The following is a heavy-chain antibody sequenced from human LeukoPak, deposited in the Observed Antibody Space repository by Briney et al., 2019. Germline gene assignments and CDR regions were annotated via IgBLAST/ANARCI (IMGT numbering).Heavy chain of an antibody. CDR1: GGSFSGYY. CDR3: ADLGRYYYNY. D-gene: IGHD3-10*01. J-gene: IGHJ4*02. Sequence: SETLSLTCAVYGGSFSGYYWSWIRQPPGKGLEWIGEINHSGSTNYNPSLKSRVTISVDTSKNQFSLKLSSVTAADTAVYYCADLGRYYYNYWGQGTLVTVSS. V-gene: IGHV4-34*01. CDR2: INHSGST.